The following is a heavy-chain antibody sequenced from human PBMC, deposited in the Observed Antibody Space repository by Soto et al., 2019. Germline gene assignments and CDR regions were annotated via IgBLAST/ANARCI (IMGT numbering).Heavy chain of an antibody. Sequence: ASVKVSCKASGYTFTDYFIHWVRQAPGQGFEWMGWINPNSRGTNYAPKFQGRVTMTRDTSNSTAYMELRGTRSDDTAVYYCATVTLKAGNWFDPWGQGTLLTVSS. CDR1: GYTFTDYF. CDR2: INPNSRGT. CDR3: ATVTLKAGNWFDP. V-gene: IGHV1-2*02. J-gene: IGHJ5*02.